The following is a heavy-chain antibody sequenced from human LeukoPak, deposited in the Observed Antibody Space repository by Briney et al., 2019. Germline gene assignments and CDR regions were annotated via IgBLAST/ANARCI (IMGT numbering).Heavy chain of an antibody. J-gene: IGHJ3*02. Sequence: PSETLSLTCTVSGGSISSYYWSWIRQPPGKGLEWIGDIYYSGSTNYNPSLKSRVTISVDTSKTQFSLKLSSVTAADTAVYYCARRYSYGASDAFDIWGQGTMVTVSS. CDR3: ARRYSYGASDAFDI. D-gene: IGHD5-18*01. V-gene: IGHV4-59*08. CDR1: GGSISSYY. CDR2: IYYSGST.